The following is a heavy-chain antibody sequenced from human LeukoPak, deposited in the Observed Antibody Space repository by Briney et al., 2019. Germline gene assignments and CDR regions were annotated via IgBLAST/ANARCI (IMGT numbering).Heavy chain of an antibody. CDR1: GYTFTSYY. Sequence: ASVKVSCKASGYTFTSYYMHWVRQAPGQGLEWMGIINPSGGSTSYAQKFQGRVTMTRDTSTSTVYMGLSSLRSEDTAVYYCARETADDYYDSSGYYYVSYWFDPWGQGTLVTVSS. CDR2: INPSGGST. CDR3: ARETADDYYDSSGYYYVSYWFDP. D-gene: IGHD3-22*01. V-gene: IGHV1-46*01. J-gene: IGHJ5*02.